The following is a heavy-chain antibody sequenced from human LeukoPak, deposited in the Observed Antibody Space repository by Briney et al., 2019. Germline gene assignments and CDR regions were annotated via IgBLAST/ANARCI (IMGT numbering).Heavy chain of an antibody. CDR1: GFTFSSYA. V-gene: IGHV3-30-3*01. D-gene: IGHD3-22*01. Sequence: GGSLRLSCAASGFTFSSYAMHWVRQAPGKGLKWVAVISYDGSNKYYADSVKGRFTISRDNSKNTLYLQMNSLRAKDTAVYYCARDSSIVVVITSDFDYWGQGTLVTVSS. J-gene: IGHJ4*02. CDR3: ARDSSIVVVITSDFDY. CDR2: ISYDGSNK.